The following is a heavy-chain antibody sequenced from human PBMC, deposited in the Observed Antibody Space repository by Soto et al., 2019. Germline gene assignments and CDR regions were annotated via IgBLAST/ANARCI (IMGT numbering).Heavy chain of an antibody. Sequence: GVSLRPSCEASGFTFRKYWMHWVRQAPGKGLVWVARIKSDGSGTIYADSVKGRLTISRDNARNTLYLQMNSLRAEDTAVYFCARGDGDYYDGNGYLGRHWGQGTLVTVSS. V-gene: IGHV3-74*01. CDR2: IKSDGSGT. CDR1: GFTFRKYW. CDR3: ARGDGDYYDGNGYLGRH. D-gene: IGHD3-22*01. J-gene: IGHJ4*02.